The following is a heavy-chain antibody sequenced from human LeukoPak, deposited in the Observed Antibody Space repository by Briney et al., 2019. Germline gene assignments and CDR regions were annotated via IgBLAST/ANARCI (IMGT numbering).Heavy chain of an antibody. J-gene: IGHJ4*02. Sequence: GGSLRLSCAASGFTFRLYVMTWVRQAPGKGLEWVSAITGSGGSIYYADSVRGRFTISRDNSKNTVYLQLNNLRDEDTAVYYCARYHTALNYWGQGTLVTASS. CDR3: ARYHTALNY. D-gene: IGHD5-18*01. CDR1: GFTFRLYV. CDR2: ITGSGGSI. V-gene: IGHV3-23*01.